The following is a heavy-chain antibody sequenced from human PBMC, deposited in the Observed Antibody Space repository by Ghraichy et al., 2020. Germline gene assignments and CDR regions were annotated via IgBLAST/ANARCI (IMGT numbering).Heavy chain of an antibody. J-gene: IGHJ4*02. D-gene: IGHD5-12*01. CDR3: ARMLADSGYDQPFDY. CDR2: IIPMFGTT. CDR1: GGTLNRYA. V-gene: IGHV1-69*13. Sequence: SVKVPCKASGGTLNRYAINWVRQAPGQGLEWMGGIIPMFGTTNYAQKFQGRVTITADESTNTGYMEMSSLRSEDTAVYYCARMLADSGYDQPFDYWGQGTLVTVSS.